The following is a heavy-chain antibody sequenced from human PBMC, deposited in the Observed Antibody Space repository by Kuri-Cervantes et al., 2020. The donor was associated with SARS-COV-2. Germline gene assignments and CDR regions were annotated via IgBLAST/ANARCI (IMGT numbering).Heavy chain of an antibody. CDR2: ISSSSSYI. D-gene: IGHD6-6*01. V-gene: IGHV3-21*01. CDR1: GFTFSSYS. J-gene: IGHJ6*03. CDR3: ARAVGSSSAGDYSMDV. Sequence: GGSLRLSCAASGFTFSSYSMNWVRQAPGKGLGWVSSISSSSSYIYYADSVKGRFTIYRDNAKNSLFLQMNSLRADDTAVYYCARAVGSSSAGDYSMDVWGKGTTVTVSS.